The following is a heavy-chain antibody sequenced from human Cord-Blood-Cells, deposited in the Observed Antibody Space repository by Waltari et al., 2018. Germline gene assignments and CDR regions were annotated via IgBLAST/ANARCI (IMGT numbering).Heavy chain of an antibody. CDR3: ARTRGQLGFDY. CDR1: GGSFSGYY. J-gene: IGHJ4*02. D-gene: IGHD6-6*01. V-gene: IGHV4-34*01. Sequence: QVQLQQWGAGLLKPSETLSLTCAVYGGSFSGYYWSWIRQPPGKGLEWIGEINHSGSTNYNPSLKRRVTISVDTAKNQFSLKLSSVTAADTAVYYCARTRGQLGFDYWGQGTLVTVSS. CDR2: INHSGST.